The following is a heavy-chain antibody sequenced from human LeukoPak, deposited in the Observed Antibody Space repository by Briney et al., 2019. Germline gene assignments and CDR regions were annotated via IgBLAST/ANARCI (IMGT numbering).Heavy chain of an antibody. Sequence: PSETLSLTCTVSSVSISSSSYHWDWIRQPPGKGLEWIGSIYDSGSTYYSPSLKSRVTISVDTSKNQFSLKLNPVTAADTAVYYCTRQVLHTAMDYWGQGTLVTVSS. J-gene: IGHJ4*02. CDR3: TRQVLHTAMDY. V-gene: IGHV4-39*01. CDR1: SVSISSSSYH. D-gene: IGHD5-18*01. CDR2: IYDSGST.